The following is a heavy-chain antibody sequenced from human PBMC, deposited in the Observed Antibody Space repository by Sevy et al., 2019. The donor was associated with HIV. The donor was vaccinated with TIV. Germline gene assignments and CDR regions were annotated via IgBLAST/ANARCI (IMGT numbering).Heavy chain of an antibody. J-gene: IGHJ3*01. CDR1: GFTFNTHA. CDR3: AKALNPALESMIEVIFRTLKGFDV. Sequence: GGSLRLSCAASGFTFNTHAMNWVRQAPGKGLEWVSVISATGSSTYYADSVKGRFTISRDNSKNTLYLQMNSLTADDTAVSYCAKALNPALESMIEVIFRTLKGFDVWGQGTMVTVSS. CDR2: ISATGSST. D-gene: IGHD3-22*01. V-gene: IGHV3-23*01.